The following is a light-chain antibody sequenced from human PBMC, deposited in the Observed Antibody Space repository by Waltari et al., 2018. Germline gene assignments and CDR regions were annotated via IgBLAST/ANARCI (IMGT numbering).Light chain of an antibody. CDR1: SSDVGGYNY. J-gene: IGLJ1*01. CDR2: DVI. CDR3: SSYTSSRIQV. Sequence: QSALTQPASVSGSPGQSITISCTGTSSDVGGYNYVFWYQQHPAPAPKVIIYDVITRPSGVSNRLSGSKSGNTASLTISGLQAEDEADYYCSSYTSSRIQVFGTGTKVTVL. V-gene: IGLV2-14*03.